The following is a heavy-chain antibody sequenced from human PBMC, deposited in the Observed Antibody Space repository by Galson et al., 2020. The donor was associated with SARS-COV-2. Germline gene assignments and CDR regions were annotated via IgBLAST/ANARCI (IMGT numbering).Heavy chain of an antibody. V-gene: IGHV3-48*02. CDR2: ISGSSGSI. CDR3: AREGTLRLGDLSYYYGMDV. D-gene: IGHD3-16*02. Sequence: GGSLRLSCAASGFSFNSYSMNWVRQAPGKGLEWVSHISGSSGSIHYADSVKGRFTISRDNAKNSLYLQMNSPRDEDTAVYYCAREGTLRLGDLSYYYGMDVWGQGTTVTVSS. J-gene: IGHJ6*02. CDR1: GFSFNSYS.